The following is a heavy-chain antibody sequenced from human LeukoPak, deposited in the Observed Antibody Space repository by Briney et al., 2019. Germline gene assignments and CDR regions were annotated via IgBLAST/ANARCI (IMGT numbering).Heavy chain of an antibody. D-gene: IGHD3-3*01. Sequence: ASAKVSCKASGYTFTSYGISWVRQAPGQGLEWMGRINPNSGGTNYAQKFQGRVTMTRDTSISTAYMELSRLRSDDTAVYYCARAAQSERPPRLNDFWSGYHDYWGQGTLVTVSS. CDR2: INPNSGGT. CDR3: ARAAQSERPPRLNDFWSGYHDY. J-gene: IGHJ4*02. V-gene: IGHV1-2*06. CDR1: GYTFTSYG.